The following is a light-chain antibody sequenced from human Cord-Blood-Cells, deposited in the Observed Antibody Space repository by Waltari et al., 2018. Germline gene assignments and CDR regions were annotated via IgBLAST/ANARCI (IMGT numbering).Light chain of an antibody. V-gene: IGKV3-11*01. CDR3: QQRSNWLT. CDR1: QSVSSY. CDR2: DAS. Sequence: EIVFTQSPATLALSPGDRATLSCRASQSVSSYLAWYQQKPGQAPRLLIHDASNRATGIPARFSGSGSGTDFTLTISSLEPEDFAVYYCQQRSNWLTFGGGTKVEIK. J-gene: IGKJ4*01.